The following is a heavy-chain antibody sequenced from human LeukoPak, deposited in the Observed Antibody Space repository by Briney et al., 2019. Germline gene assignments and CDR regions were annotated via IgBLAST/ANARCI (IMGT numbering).Heavy chain of an antibody. V-gene: IGHV4-59*01. D-gene: IGHD3-22*01. J-gene: IGHJ4*02. CDR1: GGSISSYY. CDR2: IYYSGST. Sequence: SETLSLTCTVSGGSISSYYWSWIRQPPGKGLEWIGYIYYSGSTNYNPSLKSRVTISVDTSKNQFSLKLSSVLAADTAVYYCAREDGDYYEGYFDYWGQGTLVTVSS. CDR3: AREDGDYYEGYFDY.